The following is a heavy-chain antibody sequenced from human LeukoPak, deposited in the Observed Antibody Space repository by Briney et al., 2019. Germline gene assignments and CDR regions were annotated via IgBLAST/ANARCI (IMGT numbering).Heavy chain of an antibody. V-gene: IGHV1-69-2*01. CDR1: GYTFTGYY. J-gene: IGHJ3*02. D-gene: IGHD3-10*01. Sequence: ASVKVSCXVSGYTFTGYYMHWVQQARGKGLEWMGLVDPEDGETIYAEKFQGRVTITADTSTDTAYMELSGLRSEDTAVYYCATSRITMVRGVSGAFDIWGQGTMVTVSS. CDR2: VDPEDGET. CDR3: ATSRITMVRGVSGAFDI.